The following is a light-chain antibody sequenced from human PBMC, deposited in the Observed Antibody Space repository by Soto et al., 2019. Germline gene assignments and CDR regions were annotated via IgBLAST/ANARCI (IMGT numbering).Light chain of an antibody. Sequence: QSVLTQPPSVSGARGQRVTISCTGTSSNIGAGYDVHWYQQVPGTSPKLLIFVNSNRPSGVPDRFSGSKSGTSASLAITGLQAEDEADYYCQSYDNSLSVHVVFGGGTKLTVL. CDR1: SSNIGAGYD. CDR3: QSYDNSLSVHVV. CDR2: VNS. J-gene: IGLJ2*01. V-gene: IGLV1-40*01.